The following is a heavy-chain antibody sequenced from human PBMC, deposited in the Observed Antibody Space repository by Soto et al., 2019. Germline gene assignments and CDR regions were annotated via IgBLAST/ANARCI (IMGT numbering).Heavy chain of an antibody. CDR1: GDAFINNA. J-gene: IGHJ4*02. D-gene: IGHD3-22*01. V-gene: IGHV1-18*04. Sequence: ASVKVSCTTSGDAFINNAIPWVRQAPGQGLEWMGWISTENGNTNYAQNLQGRVILTRDRSTNTAYMELRSLRPEDTANYDCARDSSSGTFDNWGQGALVTVSS. CDR3: ARDSSSGTFDN. CDR2: ISTENGNT.